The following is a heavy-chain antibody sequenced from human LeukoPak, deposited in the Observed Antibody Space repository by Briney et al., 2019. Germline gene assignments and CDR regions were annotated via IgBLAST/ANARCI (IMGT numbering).Heavy chain of an antibody. D-gene: IGHD2-8*01. J-gene: IGHJ4*02. CDR3: AKGRGCTIGVCYMDY. Sequence: PGGSLRLSCAASGFTFSSYAMSWVRQAPGKGLEWVSAISGSGGSTYYADSVKGGFTISRDNSKNTLYLQMNSLRAEDTAVYYCAKGRGCTIGVCYMDYWGQGTLVTVSS. CDR1: GFTFSSYA. CDR2: ISGSGGST. V-gene: IGHV3-23*01.